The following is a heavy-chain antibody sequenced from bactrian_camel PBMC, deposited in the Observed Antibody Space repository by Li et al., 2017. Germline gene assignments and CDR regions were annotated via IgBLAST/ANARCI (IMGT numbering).Heavy chain of an antibody. Sequence: HVQLVESGGGSVHPGESLRLSCVISGATRKSDCLGWFRQAPGKEREGVAAIDTGDGSTYYLNSVEGRFTISHDNAKNTLYLQMDSLKPEDTAIYYCAADLAHTVVVPTLHGGRIFWARGPRSP. V-gene: IGHV3S1*01. J-gene: IGHJ4*01. D-gene: IGHD2*01. CDR1: GATRKSDC. CDR2: IDTGDGST.